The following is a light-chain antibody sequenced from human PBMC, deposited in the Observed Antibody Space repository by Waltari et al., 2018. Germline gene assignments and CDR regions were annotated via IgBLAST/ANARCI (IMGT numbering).Light chain of an antibody. CDR2: EVD. V-gene: IGLV2-23*02. J-gene: IGLJ7*01. CDR1: SSNVGSYKL. Sequence: QSALTQPASVSGSPGQSITISCSGSSSNVGSYKLVSWYQQNPGKAPKLMIYEVDKRASGIRGRFSGSKSDSTASLTISGLQAEDEAVYYCCSYAGSTFVFGGGTQLTVL. CDR3: CSYAGSTFV.